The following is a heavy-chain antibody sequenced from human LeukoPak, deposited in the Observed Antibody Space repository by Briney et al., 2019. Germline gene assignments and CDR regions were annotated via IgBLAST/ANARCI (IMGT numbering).Heavy chain of an antibody. Sequence: GESLKISCKGSGYAYTNYWIGWARQMPGKGLEWMGTIYPSYSTTRYSPSFQGQVTISADKSFSTAYLQWSSLKASDTGTYYCARRYCSSFACFSPLDYWGQGTLVTVSS. D-gene: IGHD2-2*01. J-gene: IGHJ4*02. CDR1: GYAYTNYW. CDR2: IYPSYSTT. V-gene: IGHV5-51*01. CDR3: ARRYCSSFACFSPLDY.